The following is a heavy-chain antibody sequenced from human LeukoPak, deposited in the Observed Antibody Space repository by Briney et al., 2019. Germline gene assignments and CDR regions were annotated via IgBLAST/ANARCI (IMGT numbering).Heavy chain of an antibody. J-gene: IGHJ3*02. CDR2: INSDGSST. CDR1: GFTFSSYW. CDR3: ARVPSSMIVVVIPNYAFDI. D-gene: IGHD3-22*01. V-gene: IGHV3-74*01. Sequence: PGRSLRLSCAASGFTFSSYWMHWVRQAPGKGRVWVSRINSDGSSTSYADSVKGRFTISRDNAKNTLYLQMNRLRAEDTAVYYCARVPSSMIVVVIPNYAFDIWGQGTMVTVSS.